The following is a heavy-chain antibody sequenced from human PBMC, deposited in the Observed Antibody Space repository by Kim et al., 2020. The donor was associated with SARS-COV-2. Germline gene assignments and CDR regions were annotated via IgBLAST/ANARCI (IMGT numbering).Heavy chain of an antibody. Sequence: GALRLSCAASGFTFSSYGMHWVRQAPGKGLEWVAVISYDGSNKYYADSVKGRFTISRDNSKNTLYLQMNSLRAEDTAVYYCAKDPGIAAAGKSVPSYGMDVWGQGTTVTVSS. CDR3: AKDPGIAAAGKSVPSYGMDV. CDR1: GFTFSSYG. J-gene: IGHJ6*02. V-gene: IGHV3-30*18. CDR2: ISYDGSNK. D-gene: IGHD6-13*01.